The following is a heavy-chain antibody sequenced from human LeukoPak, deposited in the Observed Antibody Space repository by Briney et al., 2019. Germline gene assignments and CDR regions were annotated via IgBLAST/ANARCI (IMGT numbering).Heavy chain of an antibody. V-gene: IGHV4-59*01. CDR3: ARDTYYCSSTSCPHYYYYYMDV. J-gene: IGHJ6*03. CDR2: IYYSGST. Sequence: SETLSLTCTVSGGSISSYYWSWIRQPPGKGLEWIGYIYYSGSTNYNPSLKSRVTISVDTSKNQFSLKLSSVTAADTAVYYCARDTYYCSSTSCPHYYYYYMDVWGKGTTVTVSS. D-gene: IGHD2-2*01. CDR1: GGSISSYY.